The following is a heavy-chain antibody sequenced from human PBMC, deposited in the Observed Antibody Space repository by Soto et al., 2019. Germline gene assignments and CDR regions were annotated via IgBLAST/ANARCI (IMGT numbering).Heavy chain of an antibody. CDR3: ARGRYGDY. CDR2: ISAHNGNT. J-gene: IGHJ4*02. Sequence: QVHLVQSGAEVKKPGASVKVSCKGSGYGFTTYGITWVRQAPGQGLEWMAWISAHNGNTNYAQKLQGRVTVARDTSTSTAYIELRSLRSDDTAGDYCARGRYGDYWGQGALVTVSS. D-gene: IGHD1-1*01. CDR1: GYGFTTYG. V-gene: IGHV1-18*01.